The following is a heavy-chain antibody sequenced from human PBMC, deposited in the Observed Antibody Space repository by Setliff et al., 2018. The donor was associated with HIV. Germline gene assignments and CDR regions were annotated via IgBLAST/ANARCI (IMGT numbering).Heavy chain of an antibody. V-gene: IGHV4-31*03. D-gene: IGHD1-26*01. Sequence: SETLSLTCTVSGGSINSGGYYWSWIRQHPGKGLEWIGYIYYSGSTYYNPSLKSRVTISVDTSKNQFSLKLSSVTAADTAVYYCARDRLLVGARYAMDVWGKGTTVTSP. CDR3: ARDRLLVGARYAMDV. CDR2: IYYSGST. J-gene: IGHJ6*03. CDR1: GGSINSGGYY.